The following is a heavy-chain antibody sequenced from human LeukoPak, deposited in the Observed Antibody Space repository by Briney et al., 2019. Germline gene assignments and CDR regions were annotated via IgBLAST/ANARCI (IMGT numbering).Heavy chain of an antibody. CDR3: ARYGDYRYYFDY. Sequence: SETLSLTCAVSGGSISSGGYSWSWIRQPPGKGLEWIGYIYHSGSTYYNPSLKSRVTISVDRSKNQFSLKLGSVTAADTAVYYCARYGDYRYYFDYWGQGTLVTVSS. V-gene: IGHV4-30-2*01. J-gene: IGHJ4*02. D-gene: IGHD4-17*01. CDR2: IYHSGST. CDR1: GGSISSGGYS.